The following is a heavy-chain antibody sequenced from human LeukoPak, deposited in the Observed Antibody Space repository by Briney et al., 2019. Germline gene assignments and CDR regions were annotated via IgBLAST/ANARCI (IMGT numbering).Heavy chain of an antibody. CDR3: AREGFKWPHNALDI. CDR1: GGSFSSHY. Sequence: KPSETLSLTCTVSGGSFSSHYWSWIRQPPGKGLEWIGYIYYSGSTNYNPSLKSRVTISVDTSKNQFSLKLSTVTAADTAVYYCAREGFKWPHNALDIWGQGTLVTVSS. V-gene: IGHV4-59*11. CDR2: IYYSGST. D-gene: IGHD5-12*01. J-gene: IGHJ3*02.